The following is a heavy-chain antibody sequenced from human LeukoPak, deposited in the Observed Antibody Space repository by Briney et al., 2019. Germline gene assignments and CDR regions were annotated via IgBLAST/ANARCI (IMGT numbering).Heavy chain of an antibody. CDR3: ARVRYSGSPFDY. J-gene: IGHJ4*02. V-gene: IGHV3-48*03. Sequence: GGSLRLSCAASGFTFSSYEMNWVRQAPGKGLEWVSYISSSGSTIYYADSVKGRFTISRDNSKNTFRLQMNSLRAEDTAVYYCARVRYSGSPFDYWGQGTLVTVSS. CDR1: GFTFSSYE. D-gene: IGHD1-26*01. CDR2: ISSSGSTI.